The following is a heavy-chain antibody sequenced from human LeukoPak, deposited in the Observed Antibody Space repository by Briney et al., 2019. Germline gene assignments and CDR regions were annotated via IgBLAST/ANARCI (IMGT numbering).Heavy chain of an antibody. CDR3: ARHYDSSGYYLYYFDY. D-gene: IGHD3-22*01. V-gene: IGHV4-59*01. CDR1: GGSISSYY. Sequence: SETLSLTCTVSGGSISSYYWSWLRQPPGKGLEWIGYIYYSGSTNYNPSLKSRVTISVDTSKNQFSLKPSSVTAADTAVYYCARHYDSSGYYLYYFDYWGQGTLVTVSS. CDR2: IYYSGST. J-gene: IGHJ4*02.